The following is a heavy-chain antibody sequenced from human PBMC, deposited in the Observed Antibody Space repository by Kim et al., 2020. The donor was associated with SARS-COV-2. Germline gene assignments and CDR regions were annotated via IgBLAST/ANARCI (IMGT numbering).Heavy chain of an antibody. D-gene: IGHD3-10*01. V-gene: IGHV4-31*03. J-gene: IGHJ5*02. CDR2: IDNSGSN. Sequence: SETLSLTCTVSGGSISRGGYYWSWIRQHTGMGLEWFGHIDNSGSNYYNPSLKSRVTISVDASNNQFSLKLSSVTAADTAAYNCARVEEWFGELPHNWFDPWGRGTLVPVSS. CDR1: GGSISRGGYY. CDR3: ARVEEWFGELPHNWFDP.